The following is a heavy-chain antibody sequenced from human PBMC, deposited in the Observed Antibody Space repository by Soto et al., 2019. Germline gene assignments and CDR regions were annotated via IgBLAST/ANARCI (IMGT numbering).Heavy chain of an antibody. CDR1: GTFDSGDGSY. CDR2: IHNSGST. CDR3: ARDLGSEQWFFDN. D-gene: IGHD6-19*01. J-gene: IGHJ4*02. V-gene: IGHV4-31*03. Sequence: TLSLTFLVSGTFDSGDGSYWNWIREHPGKGLEFIGYIHNSGSTYSNPSLESRVAISIDTSKNQFSLRLNSVTAADTAVYYCARDLGSEQWFFDNWGQGILVTVSS.